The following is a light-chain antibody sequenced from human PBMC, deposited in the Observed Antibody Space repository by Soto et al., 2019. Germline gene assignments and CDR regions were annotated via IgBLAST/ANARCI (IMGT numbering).Light chain of an antibody. J-gene: IGKJ4*01. Sequence: EIVLTHSPGTLSLSPWDIATLSCRASQSIITEYLGWYQQKPGRAPRLLIYGASTRVTGIPDRFSGSGSGTDFPLTISSLEPEDFAVYHCQQRSNWLTFGGGTKVDIK. CDR3: QQRSNWLT. CDR1: QSIITEY. V-gene: IGKV3D-20*02. CDR2: GAS.